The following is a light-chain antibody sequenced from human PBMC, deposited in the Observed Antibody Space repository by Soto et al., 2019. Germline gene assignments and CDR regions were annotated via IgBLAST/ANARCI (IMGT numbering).Light chain of an antibody. J-gene: IGKJ4*01. CDR2: DIF. CDR1: QSVGSD. Sequence: EIVMTQSPAPLSVSPGERATLSCRASQSVGSDLAWYQQKPGQAPRLVIYDIFTRATVVPTRISGSGSGTEFTLAISSLQSEDFAVYYCHQYNSCPLTFGGGTKVEIK. V-gene: IGKV3D-15*01. CDR3: HQYNSCPLT.